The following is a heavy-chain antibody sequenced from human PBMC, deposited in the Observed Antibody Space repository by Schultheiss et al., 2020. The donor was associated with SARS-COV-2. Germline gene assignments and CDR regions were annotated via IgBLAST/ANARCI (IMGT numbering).Heavy chain of an antibody. CDR3: ARWGSGLRFLEWSQNDDALDV. Sequence: SETLSLTCSVSGGSIRSYYWRWIRQPPGKGLEWIGYIYASGSTNYNPSLKSRLTISVDTSKNQFSLNLTSVTAADTAVYFCARWGSGLRFLEWSQNDDALDVWGQGTMVTVSS. CDR2: IYASGST. J-gene: IGHJ3*01. CDR1: GGSIRSYY. V-gene: IGHV4-59*01. D-gene: IGHD3-3*01.